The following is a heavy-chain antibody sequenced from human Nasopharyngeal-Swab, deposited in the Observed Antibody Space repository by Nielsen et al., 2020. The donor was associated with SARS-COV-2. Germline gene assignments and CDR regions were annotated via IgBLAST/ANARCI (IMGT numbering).Heavy chain of an antibody. CDR1: GFTFSSYA. Sequence: GGSLRLSCAASGFTFSSYAMHWVRQAPGKGLEWVAVISYDGSNKYYADSVKGRFTISRDNSKNTLYLQMNSLRAEDPAVYYCAGTSGDYWGQGTLVTVSS. J-gene: IGHJ4*02. CDR2: ISYDGSNK. V-gene: IGHV3-30-3*01. CDR3: AGTSGDY.